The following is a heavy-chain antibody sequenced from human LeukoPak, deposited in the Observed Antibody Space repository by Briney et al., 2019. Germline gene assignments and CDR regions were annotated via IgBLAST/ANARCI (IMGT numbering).Heavy chain of an antibody. CDR2: ISSSGSTI. Sequence: GGSLRLSCAASGFTFSSYEMNWVRQAPGKGLEWVSYISSSGSTIYYADSVKGRFTISRDNAKNSLYLQMNSLRGDDTAVYYCARPSFNSGAYMDVWGKGTTVTVSS. V-gene: IGHV3-48*03. CDR1: GFTFSSYE. J-gene: IGHJ6*03. D-gene: IGHD6-25*01. CDR3: ARPSFNSGAYMDV.